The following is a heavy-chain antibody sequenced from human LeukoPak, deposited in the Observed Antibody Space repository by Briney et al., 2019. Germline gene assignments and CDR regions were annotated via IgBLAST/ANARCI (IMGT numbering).Heavy chain of an antibody. CDR1: GYTFTGYY. D-gene: IGHD2-2*01. J-gene: IGHJ5*02. V-gene: IGHV1-2*06. Sequence: ASVKVSCKASGYTFTGYYMHWVRQAPGQGREWMGRINPNSGGTNYAQKFQGRVTMTRDTSISTAYMELSRLRSDDTAVYYCARGDKASTRAKWFDPWGQGTLVTVSS. CDR3: ARGDKASTRAKWFDP. CDR2: INPNSGGT.